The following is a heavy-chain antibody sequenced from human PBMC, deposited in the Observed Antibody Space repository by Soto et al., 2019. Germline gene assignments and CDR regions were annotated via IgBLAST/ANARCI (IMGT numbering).Heavy chain of an antibody. CDR2: IWYDGSNK. J-gene: IGHJ4*02. Sequence: QVQLVESGGGVVQPGRSLRISCAASRFNFSSYGMHWVRQAPGKGLEWVAVIWYDGSNKYYADSVKGRFTISKDNSKKAVDLPTKHLRAEDTAVEYRARDSPSDHGIPGPVDYWGQGTLVTVSS. CDR1: RFNFSSYG. V-gene: IGHV3-33*01. D-gene: IGHD6-6*01. CDR3: ARDSPSDHGIPGPVDY.